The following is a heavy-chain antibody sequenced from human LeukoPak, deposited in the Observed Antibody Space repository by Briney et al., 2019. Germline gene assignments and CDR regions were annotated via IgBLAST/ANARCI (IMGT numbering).Heavy chain of an antibody. CDR3: VRDSAAGTGLWFDP. D-gene: IGHD6-13*01. CDR2: IYNSGST. J-gene: IGHJ5*02. V-gene: IGHV4-59*01. CDR1: GGSIGSNY. Sequence: PSETLSLTCTVSGGSIGSNYWTWFRQPPGKDLDGFGYIYNSGSTNYNPSLKSRVTISGDTSENQFSLKLSSVTAADTAVYYCVRDSAAGTGLWFDPWGQGTLVTVSS.